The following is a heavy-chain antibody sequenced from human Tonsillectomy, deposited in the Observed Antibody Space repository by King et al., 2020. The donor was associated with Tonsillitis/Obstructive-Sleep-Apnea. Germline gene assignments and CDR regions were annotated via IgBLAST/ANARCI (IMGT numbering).Heavy chain of an antibody. CDR2: IYYSGST. CDR3: ARTERYSNYVIGWFDP. CDR1: GGSVSSGSYY. D-gene: IGHD4-11*01. V-gene: IGHV4-61*01. Sequence: VQLQESGPGLVKPSETLSLTCTVSGGSVSSGSYYWSWIRQPPGKGLEWIGYIYYSGSTNYNPPLKSRVTISVDTSQNQFSLKLSSVTAADTAVYYCARTERYSNYVIGWFDPWGQGTLVTVSS. J-gene: IGHJ5*02.